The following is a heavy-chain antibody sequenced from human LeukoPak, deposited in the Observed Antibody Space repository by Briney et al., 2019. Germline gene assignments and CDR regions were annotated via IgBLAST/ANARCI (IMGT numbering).Heavy chain of an antibody. D-gene: IGHD2-15*01. V-gene: IGHV3-15*01. CDR1: GFTFSKAW. J-gene: IGHJ6*02. CDR3: ARVGYCSGGSCYPDYYYFYGMDV. Sequence: GGSLRLSCAASGFTFSKAWMSWVRQAPGKGLEWVGRIKSKTDGGTSDYAAPVKGRFTISRDNSRTTLYLQMNSLRAEDTAVYYCARVGYCSGGSCYPDYYYFYGMDVWGQGTTVTVSS. CDR2: IKSKTDGGTS.